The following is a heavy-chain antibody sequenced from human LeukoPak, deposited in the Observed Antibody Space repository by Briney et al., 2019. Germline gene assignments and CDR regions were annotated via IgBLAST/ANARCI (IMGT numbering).Heavy chain of an antibody. J-gene: IGHJ5*02. CDR2: INHSGST. CDR1: GGSFSGYY. D-gene: IGHD3-22*01. V-gene: IGHV4-34*01. Sequence: SETLSLTCAVYGGSFSGYYWSWIRQPPGKGLEWIGEINHSGSTNYNPSLKSRVTISVDTSKNQFSLKLSSVTAADTAVYYCARRETYYYDSSGYYLPFNWFDPWGQGTLVTVSS. CDR3: ARRETYYYDSSGYYLPFNWFDP.